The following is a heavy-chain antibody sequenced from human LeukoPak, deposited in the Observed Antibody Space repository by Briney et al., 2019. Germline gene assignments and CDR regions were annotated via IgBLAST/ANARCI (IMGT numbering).Heavy chain of an antibody. CDR2: ISYDGSNK. Sequence: GGSLRLSCAASGFTFSSYAMHWVRQAPGKGLEWVAVISYDGSNKYYADSVKGRFTISRDNSKNTLYLQMNSLRAEDTAVYYCAKDPFMVRGVWGQGTLVTVSS. J-gene: IGHJ4*02. CDR3: AKDPFMVRGV. V-gene: IGHV3-30-3*01. CDR1: GFTFSSYA. D-gene: IGHD3-10*01.